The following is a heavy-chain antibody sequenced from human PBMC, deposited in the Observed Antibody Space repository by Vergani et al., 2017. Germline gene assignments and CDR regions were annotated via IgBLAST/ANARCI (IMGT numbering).Heavy chain of an antibody. Sequence: EVQLLESGGDLVQPGGSLRLSCAASGFTFSTYAMTWVRQAPGKGLAWVSSISGPGLSTYYADSVKGRFSISRDNSKNTVFLQMHSLRAEDTAIYYCADLYDDDGFSPFWRQGALVTVSS. CDR3: ADLYDDDGFSPF. V-gene: IGHV3-23*01. J-gene: IGHJ4*02. CDR1: GFTFSTYA. CDR2: ISGPGLST. D-gene: IGHD3-16*01.